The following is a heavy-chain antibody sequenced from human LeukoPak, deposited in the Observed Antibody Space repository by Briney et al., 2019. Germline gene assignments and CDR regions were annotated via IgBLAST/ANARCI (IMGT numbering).Heavy chain of an antibody. D-gene: IGHD6-13*01. J-gene: IGHJ3*02. V-gene: IGHV4-39*07. CDR1: GGSISSSSYY. CDR3: ARDPAGTWPFDI. Sequence: SETLYLTCNVSGGSISSSSYYWGWIRQPPGNGLEWIGSIYYSGSTYYNPSLKSRVTISVDTSKNQFSLKLSSVTAADTAVYYCARDPAGTWPFDIWGQGTMVTVSS. CDR2: IYYSGST.